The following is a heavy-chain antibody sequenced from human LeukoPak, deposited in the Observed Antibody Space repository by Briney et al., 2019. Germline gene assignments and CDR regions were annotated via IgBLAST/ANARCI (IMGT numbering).Heavy chain of an antibody. CDR2: ISAYNGNT. Sequence: GASVKVSCKASGYTFTSYGISWVRQAPGQGLEWMGWISAYNGNTNYAQKLQGGVTMTTDTSTSTAYMELRSLRSDDTAVYYCAREVWWELLSTGYFDYWGQGTLVTVSS. CDR1: GYTFTSYG. CDR3: AREVWWELLSTGYFDY. D-gene: IGHD1-26*01. V-gene: IGHV1-18*01. J-gene: IGHJ4*02.